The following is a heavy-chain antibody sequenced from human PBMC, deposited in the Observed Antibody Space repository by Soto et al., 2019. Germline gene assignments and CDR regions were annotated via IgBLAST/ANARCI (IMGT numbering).Heavy chain of an antibody. V-gene: IGHV3-21*01. D-gene: IGHD3-22*01. CDR1: GFPLSRHT. CDR2: IGRRTSDI. J-gene: IGHJ3*02. CDR3: VRDYYDTSGYPNTFDR. Sequence: GGSLRLSCAASGFPLSRHTMHWVRQGPGKGLDWVEFIGRRTSDIYYADSVKGRFTISRDNAKDSLYLDLTRLRAEDTAVYFCVRDYYDTSGYPNTFDRGGQGTMVTVSS.